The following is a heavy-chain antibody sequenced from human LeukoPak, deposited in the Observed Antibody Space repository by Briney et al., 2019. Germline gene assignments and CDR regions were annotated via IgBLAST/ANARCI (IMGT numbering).Heavy chain of an antibody. CDR3: ANNMGDWDY. V-gene: IGHV1-2*02. J-gene: IGHJ4*02. CDR1: GYTFTDSY. CDR2: INPNSGGT. D-gene: IGHD2-21*02. Sequence: ASVKVSCKTSGYTFTDSYMHWVRQAPGEGLEWMGWINPNSGGTNYAQKFQGRVTMTRDTSISTAYMELSSLTSDDTAVYYCANNMGDWDYWGQGTLVTVSS.